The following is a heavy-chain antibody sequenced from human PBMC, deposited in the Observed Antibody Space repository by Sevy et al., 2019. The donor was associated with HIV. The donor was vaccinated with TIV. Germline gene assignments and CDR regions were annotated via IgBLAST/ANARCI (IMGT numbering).Heavy chain of an antibody. Sequence: SETLSLTCTVSGDSISNNDYYWAWIRQPPGKGLDWIGSLYYSGSTYYTPSLKSRVTISVDTSKNQFSLKLRSVTAADTAVYYCAREGPRIAQFDYWGQGTLVTVSS. CDR1: GDSISNNDYY. V-gene: IGHV4-39*02. D-gene: IGHD6-13*01. J-gene: IGHJ4*02. CDR3: AREGPRIAQFDY. CDR2: LYYSGST.